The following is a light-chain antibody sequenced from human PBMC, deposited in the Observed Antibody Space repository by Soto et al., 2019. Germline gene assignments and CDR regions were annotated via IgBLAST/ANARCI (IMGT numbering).Light chain of an antibody. CDR2: EVN. CDR1: SSDVGAYDY. CDR3: SSYAGTNNWGV. J-gene: IGLJ1*01. Sequence: QSVLTQPPSASGSPGQSVTISCTGTSSDVGAYDYVSWYQQHPGKAPKLLLYEVNKRPSGVPDRFSGSKSGNTASLTVSGLQAEDEADYYCSSYAGTNNWGVFGTGTKLTVL. V-gene: IGLV2-8*01.